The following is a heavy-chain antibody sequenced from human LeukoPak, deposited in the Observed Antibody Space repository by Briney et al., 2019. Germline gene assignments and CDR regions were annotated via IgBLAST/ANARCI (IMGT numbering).Heavy chain of an antibody. V-gene: IGHV4-59*01. CDR3: AREAVAGYGSDAFDI. D-gene: IGHD6-13*01. Sequence: PSETLSLTCTVSGGSISSYYWSWIRQPPGKGLEWIAYISDIGSTNYNPSLKSRVTISVDTSKNQFSLKLSSVTAADTAVYYCAREAVAGYGSDAFDIWGQGTMVTVSS. J-gene: IGHJ3*02. CDR2: ISDIGST. CDR1: GGSISSYY.